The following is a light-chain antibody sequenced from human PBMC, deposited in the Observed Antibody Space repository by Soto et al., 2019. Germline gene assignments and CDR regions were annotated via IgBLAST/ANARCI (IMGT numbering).Light chain of an antibody. CDR1: QSVGSN. Sequence: EIVTTQSPATLSVSPGASVTLSCRARQSVGSNLAWYQQKPGQAHRLLIYGAYTRATGIQARFSGSGSETDFTLTIRSLEPEDFAVYYCKQRSNLPPTFGQGTRLEIK. J-gene: IGKJ5*01. V-gene: IGKV3-15*01. CDR3: KQRSNLPPT. CDR2: GAY.